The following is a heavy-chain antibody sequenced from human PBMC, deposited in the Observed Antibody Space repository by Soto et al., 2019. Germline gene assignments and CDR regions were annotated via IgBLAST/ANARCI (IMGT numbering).Heavy chain of an antibody. CDR2: ISYDGSNK. D-gene: IGHD6-13*01. V-gene: IGHV3-30-3*01. CDR3: ARDTLEQQLGRGRGTYYYYYYGMEV. Sequence: GGSLRLSCAASGFTFSSYAMHWVRQAPGKGLEWVAVISYDGSNKYYADSVKGRFTISRDNSKNTLYLQMNSLRAEDTAVYYCARDTLEQQLGRGRGTYYYYYYGMEVGGPGTTVTASS. J-gene: IGHJ6*02. CDR1: GFTFSSYA.